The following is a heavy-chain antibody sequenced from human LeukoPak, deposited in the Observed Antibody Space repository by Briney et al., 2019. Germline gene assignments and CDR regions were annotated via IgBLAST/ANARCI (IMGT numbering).Heavy chain of an antibody. D-gene: IGHD4-17*01. Sequence: GGSLKISCKTSGYSFTYYYIAWVRRMPGKGLEWMGIIYPGDSDTRYSPSFQGQVTISADNSVKTAYLQFNSLQASDTAIYYCARATTPAGDGDWFDPWGQGTLVTVSS. CDR2: IYPGDSDT. CDR1: GYSFTYYY. J-gene: IGHJ5*02. V-gene: IGHV5-51*01. CDR3: ARATTPAGDGDWFDP.